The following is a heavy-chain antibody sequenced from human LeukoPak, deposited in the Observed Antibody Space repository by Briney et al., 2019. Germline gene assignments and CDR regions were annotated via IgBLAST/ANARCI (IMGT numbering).Heavy chain of an antibody. D-gene: IGHD3-10*01. Sequence: GGSLRLSCAASGFTFSSYSMNWVRQAPGKGLEWVSCITRSSIYIYYADSVKGRFTISRDNSKNTLYLQMNSLRADDTAVYYCARDQITTVRGIIARSTPYYDYHYMDVWGKGTTVTVSS. V-gene: IGHV3-21*01. CDR2: ITRSSIYI. CDR1: GFTFSSYS. CDR3: ARDQITTVRGIIARSTPYYDYHYMDV. J-gene: IGHJ6*03.